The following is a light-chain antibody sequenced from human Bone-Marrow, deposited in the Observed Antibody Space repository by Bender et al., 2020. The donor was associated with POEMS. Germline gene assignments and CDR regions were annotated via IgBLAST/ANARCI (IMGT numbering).Light chain of an antibody. V-gene: IGLV1-44*01. CDR1: SSNIGNYN. CDR2: VND. CDR3: ASWDVGLDGNV. Sequence: QSVLTQPPSVSGTPGQRVTITCSGSSSNIGNYNVNWYQHLPGTAPKLLIYVNDKRPSEVPDRFSGSKSGTSASLVISGLQSEDEAEYYCASWDVGLDGNVLGSGTKVTVL. J-gene: IGLJ1*01.